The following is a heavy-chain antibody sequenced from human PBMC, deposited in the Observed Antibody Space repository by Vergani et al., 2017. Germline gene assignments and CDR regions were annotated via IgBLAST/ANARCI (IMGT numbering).Heavy chain of an antibody. D-gene: IGHD1-1*01. J-gene: IGHJ4*02. CDR1: GYTFTSYG. CDR2: ISAYNGNT. CDR3: ARENWNYFDY. V-gene: IGHV1-18*01. Sequence: QVQLVQSGAEVKKPGASVKVSCKASGYTFTSYGISWVRQAPGQGLEWMGWISAYNGNTKYAQKLQGRVTITTNTSTSTANGELRSLRTGDTAVYYCARENWNYFDYWGQGTLGTVSS.